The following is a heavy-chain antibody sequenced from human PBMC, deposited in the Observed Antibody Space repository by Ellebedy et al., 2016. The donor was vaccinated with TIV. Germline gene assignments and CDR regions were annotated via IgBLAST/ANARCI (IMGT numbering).Heavy chain of an antibody. Sequence: GESLKISCAASGFTVSNNYISWVRQAPGKGLEWVSVIYSGGSTYYADSVKGRFTISRDNAKNSVYLQMDSLRADDTAVYYCARRPGTAVAGDFYFDYWGQGALVTVSS. V-gene: IGHV3-53*01. D-gene: IGHD6-19*01. J-gene: IGHJ4*02. CDR1: GFTVSNNY. CDR2: IYSGGST. CDR3: ARRPGTAVAGDFYFDY.